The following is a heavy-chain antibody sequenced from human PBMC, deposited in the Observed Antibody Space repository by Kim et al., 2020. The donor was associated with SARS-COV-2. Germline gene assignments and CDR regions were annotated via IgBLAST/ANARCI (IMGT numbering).Heavy chain of an antibody. Sequence: STGRSTDYADSVNGRFTIPRDSAKRSVSLQRNSLTPEDTAVYYCVREPSNWGQGTLVTVSS. CDR3: VREPSN. V-gene: IGHV3-11*01. CDR2: STGRST. J-gene: IGHJ4*02.